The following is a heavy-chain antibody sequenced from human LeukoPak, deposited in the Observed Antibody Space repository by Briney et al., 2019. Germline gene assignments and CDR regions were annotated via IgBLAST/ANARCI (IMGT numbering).Heavy chain of an antibody. V-gene: IGHV3-11*04. J-gene: IGHJ4*02. Sequence: GGSLRLSCAASGFSFSDHYMSWLRQAPGRGLEWVSYISGRSNAIYYADSVKGRFTISRDNAKNSLYLQINSLRAEDTAVYYCARDVRLWMVRGVIDYWGQGTLVTVSS. CDR1: GFSFSDHY. CDR3: ARDVRLWMVRGVIDY. D-gene: IGHD3-10*01. CDR2: ISGRSNAI.